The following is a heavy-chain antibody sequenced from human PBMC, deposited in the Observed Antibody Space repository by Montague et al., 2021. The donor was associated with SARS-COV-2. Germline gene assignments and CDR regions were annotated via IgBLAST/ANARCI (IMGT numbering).Heavy chain of an antibody. J-gene: IGHJ4*02. Sequence: SLRLSCAASGFTFSFYAMHWVRQAPGKGLEWVAVISYDGSNKYYADSVRGRFTISRDNSKTTLYLQMSSLRAEDTAVYYCAREGLTGNLAHFDYWGQGTLVTVSA. CDR2: ISYDGSNK. CDR1: GFTFSFYA. D-gene: IGHD1-14*01. CDR3: AREGLTGNLAHFDY. V-gene: IGHV3-30-3*01.